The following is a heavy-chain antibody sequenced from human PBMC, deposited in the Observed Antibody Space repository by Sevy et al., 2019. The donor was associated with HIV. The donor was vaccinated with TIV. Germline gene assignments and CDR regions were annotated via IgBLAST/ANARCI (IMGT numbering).Heavy chain of an antibody. CDR2: ISDSGAGP. Sequence: GGSLRLSCAASGFTFSNYAMSWVRQAPGKGLEWVSGISDSGAGPYYADSVRGQFTSSRDNSNNMVSLKINGLRADDMAVYYCAKELWLSDTVTTMNGWGQGTLVTVSS. V-gene: IGHV3-23*01. D-gene: IGHD4-17*01. CDR3: AKELWLSDTVTTMNG. J-gene: IGHJ4*02. CDR1: GFTFSNYA.